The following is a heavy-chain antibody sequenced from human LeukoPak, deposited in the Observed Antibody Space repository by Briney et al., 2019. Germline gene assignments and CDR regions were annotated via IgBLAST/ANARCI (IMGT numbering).Heavy chain of an antibody. Sequence: SETLSLTCTVSGGSISSGDYYWSWIRQPPGRGLEWIVYIYYSGSTYYTPSLRGRVTISVGTSKNQFSLNLSSVTAADTAVYCCASVYSLDYWGQGTLVTVSS. CDR3: ASVYSLDY. CDR2: IYYSGST. J-gene: IGHJ4*02. CDR1: GGSISSGDYY. D-gene: IGHD5-18*01. V-gene: IGHV4-30-4*01.